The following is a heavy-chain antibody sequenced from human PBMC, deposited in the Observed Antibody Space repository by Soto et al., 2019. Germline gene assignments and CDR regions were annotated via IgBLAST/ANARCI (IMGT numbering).Heavy chain of an antibody. V-gene: IGHV5-51*01. CDR2: IYPGDSDT. J-gene: IGHJ4*02. D-gene: IGHD2-15*01. CDR3: ARRIGYCSGGSCKYYFDY. Sequence: PGESLKISCKGSGYSFTSYWIGWVRQMPGKGLEWMGIIYPGDSDTRYSPSFQGQVTISADKSISTAYLQWSSLKASDTAMYYCARRIGYCSGGSCKYYFDYWGQGTLVTVSS. CDR1: GYSFTSYW.